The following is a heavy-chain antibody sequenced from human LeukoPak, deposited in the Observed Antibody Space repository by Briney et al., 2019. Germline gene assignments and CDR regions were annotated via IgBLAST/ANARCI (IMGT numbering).Heavy chain of an antibody. V-gene: IGHV4-59*01. J-gene: IGHJ6*03. Sequence: SETLSLTCTVSGVSISSYYWSWIRKPPGKGLEWIGYIYYSGSTNYNPSLKSRVTISGDTSQNQFSLKLSSVTTADTAVYYCARSIRGYSDVRGYMDVWGKGTTVTVSS. D-gene: IGHD5-18*01. CDR1: GVSISSYY. CDR2: IYYSGST. CDR3: ARSIRGYSDVRGYMDV.